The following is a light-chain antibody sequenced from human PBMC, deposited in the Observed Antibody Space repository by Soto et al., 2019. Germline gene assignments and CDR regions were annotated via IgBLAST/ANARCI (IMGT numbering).Light chain of an antibody. CDR3: QQRSNWLT. Sequence: IVLTQSPATLSLSPGERATPSCRASQSVSSYLAWYQQKPGQAPRLLIYDASNRATGIPARFSGSGSGTDFTLTISSLEPEDFAVYYCQQRSNWLTFGQGTKVDIK. V-gene: IGKV3-11*01. CDR1: QSVSSY. J-gene: IGKJ1*01. CDR2: DAS.